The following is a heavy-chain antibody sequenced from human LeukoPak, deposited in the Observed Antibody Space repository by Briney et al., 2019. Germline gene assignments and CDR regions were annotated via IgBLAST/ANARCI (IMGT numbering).Heavy chain of an antibody. J-gene: IGHJ4*02. CDR3: ARGYDILNY. CDR1: GGSFSGYY. CDR2: INHSGST. Sequence: SETLSLTCAVYGGSFSGYYWSWIRQPPGKGLEWIGEINHSGSTNYNPSLKGRVTISVDTSKNQFSLKLSSVTAADTAVYYCARGYDILNYWGQGTLVTVSS. D-gene: IGHD3-9*01. V-gene: IGHV4-34*01.